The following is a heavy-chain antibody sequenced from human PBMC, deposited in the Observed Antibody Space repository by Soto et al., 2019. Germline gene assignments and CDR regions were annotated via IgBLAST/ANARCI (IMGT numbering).Heavy chain of an antibody. J-gene: IGHJ1*01. V-gene: IGHV1-46*01. CDR2: INPSGGST. CDR3: ASSPTVIAYLFQH. CDR1: GYTFTSYY. D-gene: IGHD4-17*01. Sequence: QVQLVQSGAEVKKPGASVKVSCKASGYTFTSYYMHWVRQAPGQGLEWMGIINPSGGSTSYAQKFQGRVTMTRDTSTSTVYMELSSLRSEDTAVYYGASSPTVIAYLFQHWGQGTLVTVSS.